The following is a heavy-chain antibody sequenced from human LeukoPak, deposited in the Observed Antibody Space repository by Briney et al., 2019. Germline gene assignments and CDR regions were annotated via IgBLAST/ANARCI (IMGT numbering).Heavy chain of an antibody. CDR2: IRSKANNYAT. J-gene: IGHJ4*02. V-gene: IGHV3-73*01. CDR3: TSSDLYLRSGPLDY. D-gene: IGHD2-8*01. Sequence: GGSLRLSCAASGFTFSSYSMNWVRQASGKGLEWVGRIRSKANNYATAYAASVKGRFTISRDDSKNTAYLQMNSLKTEDTAVYYCTSSDLYLRSGPLDYWGQGTLVTVSS. CDR1: GFTFSSYS.